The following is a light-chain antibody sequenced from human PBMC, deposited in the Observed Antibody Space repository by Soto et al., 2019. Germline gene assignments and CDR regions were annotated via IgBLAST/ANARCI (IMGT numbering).Light chain of an antibody. Sequence: DIQMTQPPSPLSASVGDRVTVTCRASQIISSWLAWYQQKPGKAPNLLIYDASTLESGVPSRFSGSGSGTEFTLTISSLQPDDFATYYCQHYGSYSEAFGEGTKVDIK. CDR1: QIISSW. CDR2: DAS. CDR3: QHYGSYSEA. J-gene: IGKJ1*01. V-gene: IGKV1-5*01.